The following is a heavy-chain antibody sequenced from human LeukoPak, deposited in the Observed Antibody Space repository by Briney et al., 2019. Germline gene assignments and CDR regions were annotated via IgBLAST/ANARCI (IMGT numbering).Heavy chain of an antibody. Sequence: PSETLSLTCTVSGASISSYYWSWIRQPPGKGLEWIGYIDYSGSTNYTPPLKSRVTISVDTSKNQFSLKLSSVTAADTALYYCAREAWVSGDSKYRYYGIDVWGQGTTVTVSS. CDR1: GASISSYY. CDR3: AREAWVSGDSKYRYYGIDV. V-gene: IGHV4-59*01. CDR2: IDYSGST. D-gene: IGHD4-17*01. J-gene: IGHJ6*02.